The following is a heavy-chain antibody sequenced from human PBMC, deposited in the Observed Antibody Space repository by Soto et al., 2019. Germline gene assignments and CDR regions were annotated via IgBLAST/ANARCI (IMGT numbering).Heavy chain of an antibody. CDR3: AGSCYCYDSSVYSSVDY. Sequence: SETLSLTCTVSGGSISSYYWSWIRQPPGKGLEWIGYIYYSGSTNYNPSLKSRVTISVDTSKNQFSLKLSSVTAADTAVYYCAGSCYCYDSSVYSSVDYWGQGTLVTV. CDR1: GGSISSYY. D-gene: IGHD3-22*01. V-gene: IGHV4-59*01. J-gene: IGHJ4*02. CDR2: IYYSGST.